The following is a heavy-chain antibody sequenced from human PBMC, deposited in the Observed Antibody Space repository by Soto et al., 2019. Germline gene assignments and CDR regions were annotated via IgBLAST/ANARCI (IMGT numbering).Heavy chain of an antibody. D-gene: IGHD3-10*01. Sequence: SVKVACKASGGTFSSYAISWVRQAPGQGLEWMGGIIPIFGTANYAQKFQGRVTITADESTSTAYMELSSLRSEDTAVYYCASSYEMVGGFITVPELSLTATSYSGMYAWGQGTTLTVSS. J-gene: IGHJ6*02. CDR2: IIPIFGTA. CDR3: ASSYEMVGGFITVPELSLTATSYSGMYA. V-gene: IGHV1-69*13. CDR1: GGTFSSYA.